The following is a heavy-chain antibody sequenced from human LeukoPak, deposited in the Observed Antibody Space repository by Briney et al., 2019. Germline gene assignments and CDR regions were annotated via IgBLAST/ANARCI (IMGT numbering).Heavy chain of an antibody. V-gene: IGHV1-69*01. CDR2: IIPIFGTA. J-gene: IGHJ4*02. Sequence: SVKVSCKASRGTFSSYAISWVRQAPGQGLECMGGIIPIFGTANYAQKFQGRVTITADESTNTAYMELSSLRSEDTAVYYCARDKIVGIAVAGTFFDYWGQGTLVTVSS. CDR1: RGTFSSYA. D-gene: IGHD6-19*01. CDR3: ARDKIVGIAVAGTFFDY.